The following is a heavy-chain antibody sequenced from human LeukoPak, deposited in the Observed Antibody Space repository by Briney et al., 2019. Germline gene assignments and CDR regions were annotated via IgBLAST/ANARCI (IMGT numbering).Heavy chain of an antibody. D-gene: IGHD6-13*01. V-gene: IGHV4-4*02. CDR2: IYHSGGT. CDR3: ASSGYISNWYPH. CDR1: GGSISSNNW. Sequence: SETLSLSCAVSGGSISSNNWWCWVRQPPGKGLEWIGEIYHSGGTSYKPSLKSRVSISVDKSKNQFSLKLSSVTAADTAVYYCASSGYISNWYPHWGQGTLVTVSS. J-gene: IGHJ4*02.